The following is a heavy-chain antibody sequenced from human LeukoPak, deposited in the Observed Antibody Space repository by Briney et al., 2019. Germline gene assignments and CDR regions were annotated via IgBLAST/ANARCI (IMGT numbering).Heavy chain of an antibody. Sequence: PGGSLRLSCAASGFTVSSNYMSWVRQAPGKGLEWVSVIYSGGSTYYADSVKGRFTISRDNSKNTLYLQMNSLRAEDTAVYYCAISTSLTVSYYDFWSGYPRDYYYGMDVWGQGTTVTVSS. J-gene: IGHJ6*02. CDR2: IYSGGST. CDR3: AISTSLTVSYYDFWSGYPRDYYYGMDV. CDR1: GFTVSSNY. V-gene: IGHV3-53*01. D-gene: IGHD3-3*01.